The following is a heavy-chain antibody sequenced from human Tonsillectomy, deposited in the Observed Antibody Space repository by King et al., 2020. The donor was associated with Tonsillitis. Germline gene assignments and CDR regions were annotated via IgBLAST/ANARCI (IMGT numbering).Heavy chain of an antibody. CDR1: GFTFSSYS. Sequence: EVQLVESGGGLVKPGGSLRLSCAASGFTFSSYSMNWVRQAPGKGLEWVSSISSSSSYIYYADSVEGRFTISRDNAKNSLYLQMNSLRAEDTAVYYCGKGSGPNWFDPWGQGTLVTVSS. J-gene: IGHJ5*02. CDR2: ISSSSSYI. V-gene: IGHV3-21*01. D-gene: IGHD3-10*01. CDR3: GKGSGPNWFDP.